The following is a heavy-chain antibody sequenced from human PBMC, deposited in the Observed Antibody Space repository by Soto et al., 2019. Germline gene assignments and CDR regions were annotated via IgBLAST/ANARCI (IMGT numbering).Heavy chain of an antibody. J-gene: IGHJ2*01. Sequence: PSETLSLTCTVSGASIRSYYWSWIRQPPGKGLEWIGYIYYSGGTNYNPSLKSRVTISLDTSKSQFSLKLSSVTAADTAVYYCARPWTNRNYDNSYLDLWGRGTLVTVSS. CDR3: ARPWTNRNYDNSYLDL. CDR2: IYYSGGT. V-gene: IGHV4-59*01. D-gene: IGHD3-22*01. CDR1: GASIRSYY.